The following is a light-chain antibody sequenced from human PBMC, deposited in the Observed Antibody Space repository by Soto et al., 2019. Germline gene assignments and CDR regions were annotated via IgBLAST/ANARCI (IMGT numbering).Light chain of an antibody. Sequence: DIQMTQSPSTLYASVGDRVTITCRASQSISSWLAWYQQKPGKAPKLLIYDASSLERGVPSRFSGSGAGTEFTLTISSLQPDDFAPYYGQQYNSYSLTFGGGTKVEIK. CDR2: DAS. V-gene: IGKV1-5*01. CDR3: QQYNSYSLT. CDR1: QSISSW. J-gene: IGKJ4*01.